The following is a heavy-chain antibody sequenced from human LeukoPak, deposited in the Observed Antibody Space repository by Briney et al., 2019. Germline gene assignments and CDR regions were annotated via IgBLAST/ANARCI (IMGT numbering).Heavy chain of an antibody. Sequence: PSETLSLTCAVYGGSFSGYYWSWIRQPPGKGLEWIGEINHSGSTNYNPSLKSRVTISVDTSKNQFSLKLSSMTAADTAVYYCASLPNDSSGGDDYWGQGTLVTVSS. J-gene: IGHJ4*02. V-gene: IGHV4-34*01. CDR3: ASLPNDSSGGDDY. D-gene: IGHD3-22*01. CDR2: INHSGST. CDR1: GGSFSGYY.